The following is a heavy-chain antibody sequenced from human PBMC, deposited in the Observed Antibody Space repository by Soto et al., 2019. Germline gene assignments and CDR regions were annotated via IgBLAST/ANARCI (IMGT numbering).Heavy chain of an antibody. V-gene: IGHV3-11*05. Sequence: QVQLVESGGGLVKPGGSLRLSCAASGLTFSDYYMSWIRQAPGKGLDWVSYITSSGSYTKYEDPVQGRFTISSDNVKNSLYLQMNSLRAEDTAVYYCARELDGIDVWGQGTTVTVSS. J-gene: IGHJ6*02. CDR1: GLTFSDYY. CDR2: ITSSGSYT. CDR3: ARELDGIDV.